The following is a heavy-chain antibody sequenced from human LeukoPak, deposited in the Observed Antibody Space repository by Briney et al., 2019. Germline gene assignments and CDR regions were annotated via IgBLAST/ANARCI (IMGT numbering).Heavy chain of an antibody. CDR1: GFTFTNAW. J-gene: IGHJ4*02. Sequence: PGGSLRLSCEASGFTFTNAWMNWVRQAPGKGPEWVGRMKSKRDGGATEYAAPVKGRFTISRDDSKNTVYLQMNSLKTEDTAVYYCTTDRYGDYFDYWGQGTLVTVSS. CDR3: TTDRYGDYFDY. D-gene: IGHD4-17*01. CDR2: MKSKRDGGAT. V-gene: IGHV3-15*01.